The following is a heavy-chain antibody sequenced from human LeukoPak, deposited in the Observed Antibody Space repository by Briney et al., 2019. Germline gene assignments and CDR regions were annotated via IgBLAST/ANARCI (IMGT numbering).Heavy chain of an antibody. D-gene: IGHD1-7*01. V-gene: IGHV3-7*04. CDR2: IKEDGSEK. Sequence: PGGSLRLSCAASGFTFSSYWMGWLRQAPGRGLECVAYIKEDGSEKYYVGSVKGRFTISRDNAKNSLWLQMKSLRVADTATYYCARAAGTTRTFGYWGQGILVTVSS. J-gene: IGHJ4*02. CDR1: GFTFSSYW. CDR3: ARAAGTTRTFGY.